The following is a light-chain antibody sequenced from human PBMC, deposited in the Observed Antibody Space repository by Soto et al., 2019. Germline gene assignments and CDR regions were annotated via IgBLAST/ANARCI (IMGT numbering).Light chain of an antibody. CDR1: QSGSGSY. V-gene: IGKV3-20*01. J-gene: IGKJ1*01. Sequence: EIVLTQSPGTLSLSPGDRATLSCRASQSGSGSYLAWYQQKPGQAPRLLISGASRRATGVPDRFSGSGSGTDFTLTISRLEPEDFAVYYCQQYGSSGTFGQGTKVDIK. CDR3: QQYGSSGT. CDR2: GAS.